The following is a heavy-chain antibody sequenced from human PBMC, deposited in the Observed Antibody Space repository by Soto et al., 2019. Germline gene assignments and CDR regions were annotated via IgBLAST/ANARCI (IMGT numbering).Heavy chain of an antibody. Sequence: GASVKVSCKACGDTFSDFYLHWVGQAPGQGREWMAIINPASGKTFYAENFQGRVTLTRDTSTSTVYMELNSLTPQDTAVYFCARAGKVEIQAAIEDYKWFDPWGRGPLGNV. D-gene: IGHD5-18*01. J-gene: IGHJ5*02. V-gene: IGHV1-46*01. CDR2: INPASGKT. CDR3: ARAGKVEIQAAIEDYKWFDP. CDR1: GDTFSDFY.